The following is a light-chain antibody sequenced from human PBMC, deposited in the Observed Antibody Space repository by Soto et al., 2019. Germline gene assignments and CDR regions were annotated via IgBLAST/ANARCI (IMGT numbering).Light chain of an antibody. Sequence: EIVLTQSPATLSLSPGERATLSCRASQSVSSYLAWYQQKPGQAPRLLIYDASNRATGIPARLSGSGSGTDFTLTISSLEPEDFAVYYCQQRGTFGPGTKVDIK. CDR2: DAS. V-gene: IGKV3-11*01. CDR1: QSVSSY. J-gene: IGKJ3*01. CDR3: QQRGT.